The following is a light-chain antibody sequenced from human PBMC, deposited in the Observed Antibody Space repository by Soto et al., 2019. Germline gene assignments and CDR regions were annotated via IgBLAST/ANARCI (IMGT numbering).Light chain of an antibody. CDR2: KAS. J-gene: IGKJ2*02. V-gene: IGKV1-5*03. CDR3: QEYNSYPWT. CDR1: QSISSW. Sequence: DIQMTQSPSTLSASVGDRVTITCRASQSISSWLAWYQQKPGKAPKLLIYKASSLESGVPSRFSGSGSGTEFTLTISSLQPDDFATYYCQEYNSYPWTFGQWTKLESK.